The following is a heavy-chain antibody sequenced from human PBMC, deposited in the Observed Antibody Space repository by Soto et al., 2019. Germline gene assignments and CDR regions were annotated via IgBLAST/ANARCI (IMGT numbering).Heavy chain of an antibody. J-gene: IGHJ6*02. Sequence: SVKVSCKASGFTFTSSAVQWVRPARGHRLEWIGWIVVGSGNTNYAQKFQERVTITRDMSTSTAYMELSSLRSEDTAVYYCAADPPFIYSSSSGPGYYYGMDVWGQGTTVTVSS. CDR3: AADPPFIYSSSSGPGYYYGMDV. V-gene: IGHV1-58*01. D-gene: IGHD6-6*01. CDR2: IVVGSGNT. CDR1: GFTFTSSA.